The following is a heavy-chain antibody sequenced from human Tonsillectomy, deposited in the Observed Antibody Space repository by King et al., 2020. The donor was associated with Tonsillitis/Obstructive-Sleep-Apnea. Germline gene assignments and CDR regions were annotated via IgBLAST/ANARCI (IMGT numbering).Heavy chain of an antibody. D-gene: IGHD3-10*01. CDR1: GFTFSDFY. V-gene: IGHV3-11*05. CDR2: ISSSSSYT. Sequence: QLVQSGGGLVKPGGPLRLSCAASGFTFSDFYMSWIRQAPGKGLEWVSYISSSSSYTSYADSVKGRFTISRDNAKNSLYLQMNSLRAEDTAVYYCARDPTDYYASGNYYFDYWGQGTLVTVSS. J-gene: IGHJ4*02. CDR3: ARDPTDYYASGNYYFDY.